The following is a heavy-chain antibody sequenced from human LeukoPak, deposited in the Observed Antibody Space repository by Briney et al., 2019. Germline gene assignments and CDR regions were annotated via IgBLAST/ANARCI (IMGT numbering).Heavy chain of an antibody. Sequence: PGESLRLSCAAYGFTFSDHYMDWIRQAPGKGLEWVGRIRHKANIHTTQYAASVKGRSNITRDDSKTSLYLPMNSLKTEDTAVYYSVRVASLVFDYWGQGALVTVSS. J-gene: IGHJ4*02. V-gene: IGHV3-72*01. CDR2: IRHKANIHTT. D-gene: IGHD2-15*01. CDR3: VRVASLVFDY. CDR1: GFTFSDHY.